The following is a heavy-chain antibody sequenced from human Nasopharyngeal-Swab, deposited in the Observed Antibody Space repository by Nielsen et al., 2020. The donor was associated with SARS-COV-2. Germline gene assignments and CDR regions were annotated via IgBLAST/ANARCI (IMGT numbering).Heavy chain of an antibody. J-gene: IGHJ6*02. V-gene: IGHV1-46*01. CDR1: GYTFTSYY. D-gene: IGHD6-13*01. CDR2: INPSGGST. CDR3: ARDGIAAAGPQLYYYYYGMDV. Sequence: ASVKVSCKAFGYTFTSYYMHWVRQAPGQGLEWMGIINPSGGSTSYAQKFQGRVTMTRDTSTSTVYMELSSLRSEDTAVYYCARDGIAAAGPQLYYYYYGMDVWGQGTTVTVSS.